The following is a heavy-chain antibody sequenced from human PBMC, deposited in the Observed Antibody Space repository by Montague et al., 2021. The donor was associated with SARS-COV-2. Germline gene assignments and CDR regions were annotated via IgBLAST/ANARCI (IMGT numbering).Heavy chain of an antibody. D-gene: IGHD3-9*01. CDR2: VYYKGGP. V-gene: IGHV4-59*01. CDR1: GGSAY. CDR3: AGAGRYFGPLDP. J-gene: IGHJ5*02. Sequence: SETLSLTRAVSGGSAYWNWIRRPPGKGLEWIGNVYYKGGPTYSPSLTDRVTISLDSPNPVSLRLNYVTAAVSAVYYCAGAGRYFGPLDPWGLGITVIVSS.